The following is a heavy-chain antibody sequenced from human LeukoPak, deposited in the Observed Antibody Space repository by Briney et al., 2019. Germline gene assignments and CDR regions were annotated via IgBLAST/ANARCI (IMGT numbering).Heavy chain of an antibody. CDR3: ARRVTSAPYFDY. D-gene: IGHD5/OR15-5a*01. CDR1: GVSFSGYY. V-gene: IGHV4-34*01. J-gene: IGHJ4*02. Sequence: SETLSLTCAVYGVSFSGYYWSWIRQPPGKGLEWIGEINHSGSTNYNPSLKSRVTISVDTSKNQFSLKLSSVTAADTAVYYCARRVTSAPYFDYWGQGTLVTVSS. CDR2: INHSGST.